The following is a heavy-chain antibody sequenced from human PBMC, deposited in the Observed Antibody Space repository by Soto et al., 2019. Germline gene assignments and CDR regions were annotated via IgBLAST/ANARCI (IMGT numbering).Heavy chain of an antibody. Sequence: GGSLRISWAASGFTFSSYAMHWVRQAPGKGLEWVAVISYDGSNKYYADSVKGRFTISRDNSKNTLYLQMNSLRAEDTAVYYCARDRVMIVVVPGPGYFDYWGQGTLVTVSS. D-gene: IGHD3-22*01. J-gene: IGHJ4*02. CDR1: GFTFSSYA. CDR3: ARDRVMIVVVPGPGYFDY. CDR2: ISYDGSNK. V-gene: IGHV3-30-3*01.